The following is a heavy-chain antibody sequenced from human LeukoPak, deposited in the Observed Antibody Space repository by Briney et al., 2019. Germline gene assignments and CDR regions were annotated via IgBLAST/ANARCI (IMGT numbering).Heavy chain of an antibody. Sequence: ASVKVSRKASGYTFTSYGISWVRQAPGQGLEWMGWISAYNGNTNHAQKLQGRVTMTTDTSTSTAYMELRSLRSDDTAVYYCARVGSSGWYLSYYFDYWGQGTLVTVSS. V-gene: IGHV1-18*01. CDR2: ISAYNGNT. CDR1: GYTFTSYG. J-gene: IGHJ4*02. D-gene: IGHD6-19*01. CDR3: ARVGSSGWYLSYYFDY.